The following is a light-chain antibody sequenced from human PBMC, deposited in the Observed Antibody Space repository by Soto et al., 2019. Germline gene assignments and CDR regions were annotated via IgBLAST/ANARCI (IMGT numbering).Light chain of an antibody. CDR2: AAS. CDR1: QGIRND. V-gene: IGKV1-17*01. Sequence: IQRTQSPSSVSASVGDRVTITCGASQGIRNDLGWYQQKPGKAPQLLIYAASSLQSGVPSRFSGSGSGTDCTLTISRLENEDGAVYHCHQYGSAPRTFGQGTKVDIK. CDR3: HQYGSAPRT. J-gene: IGKJ1*01.